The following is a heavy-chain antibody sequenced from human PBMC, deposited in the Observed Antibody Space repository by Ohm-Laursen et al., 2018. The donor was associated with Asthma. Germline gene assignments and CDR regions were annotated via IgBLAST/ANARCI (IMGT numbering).Heavy chain of an antibody. V-gene: IGHV3-74*01. CDR1: GFTFSTYW. CDR3: ARAYPDLIDN. CDR2: IKSDGSIT. D-gene: IGHD1-14*01. Sequence: SLRLSCTASGFTFSTYWMHWVRQAAGKGLVWVSRIKSDGSITTYADSVRGRLTISRDNAKNTLYLQMNSLSVEDTAVYYCARAYPDLIDNWGQGTLVTVSS. J-gene: IGHJ4*02.